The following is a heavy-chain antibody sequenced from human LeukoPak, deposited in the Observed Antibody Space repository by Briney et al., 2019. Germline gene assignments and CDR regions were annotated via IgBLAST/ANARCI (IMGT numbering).Heavy chain of an antibody. J-gene: IGHJ4*02. D-gene: IGHD3-9*01. CDR2: IKRETEAGTT. CDR3: TTDRDLYEILNGLPGFDY. V-gene: IGHV3-15*01. CDR1: GFTLSDAW. Sequence: PGGSLRLSCAASGFTLSDAWMSWVRQAPGKGLEWVGRIKRETEAGTTYYAAPVKGRFTISRDDSKNTLYLQMNSLTTEDTAVYYCTTDRDLYEILNGLPGFDYWGQGTLVTVSS.